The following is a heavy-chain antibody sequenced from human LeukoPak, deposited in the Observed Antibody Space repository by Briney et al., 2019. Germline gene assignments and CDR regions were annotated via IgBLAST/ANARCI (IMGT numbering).Heavy chain of an antibody. J-gene: IGHJ4*02. CDR3: AKDQKNRGYCSGGSRYPPPYFDY. CDR1: GFTFSSYA. Sequence: PGGSLRLSCAASGFTFSSYAMSWVRQAPGKGLEWVSAISGSGGSTYYADSVKGRFTISRDNSKNTLYLQMNSLRAEDTAAYYCAKDQKNRGYCSGGSRYPPPYFDYWGQGTLVTVSS. D-gene: IGHD2-15*01. CDR2: ISGSGGST. V-gene: IGHV3-23*01.